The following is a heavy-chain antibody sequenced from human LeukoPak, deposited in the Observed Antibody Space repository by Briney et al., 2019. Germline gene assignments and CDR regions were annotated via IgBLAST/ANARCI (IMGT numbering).Heavy chain of an antibody. Sequence: PGGSLRLSCAASGFTFSSYSMNWVRQAPGKGLEWVSSISSSSSYIYYADSVKGRFTISRDNAKNSLYLQMNSLRAEDTAVCYCARDSTFAVATFDYWGQGTLVTVSS. D-gene: IGHD2/OR15-2a*01. V-gene: IGHV3-21*01. CDR2: ISSSSSYI. CDR1: GFTFSSYS. J-gene: IGHJ4*02. CDR3: ARDSTFAVATFDY.